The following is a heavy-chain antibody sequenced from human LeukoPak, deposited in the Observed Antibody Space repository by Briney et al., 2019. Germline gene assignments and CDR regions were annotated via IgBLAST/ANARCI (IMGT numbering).Heavy chain of an antibody. Sequence: GGSLRLSCAASGFSISSHSMNWVRQAPGKGLEWVSSVSSNSKSTYYADSVKGRFTISRDNAKNSLYLQMNSLRAEDTAVYYCARTPIKLRYSFDPWGQGTLVTVSS. D-gene: IGHD3-9*01. CDR1: GFSISSHS. CDR3: ARTPIKLRYSFDP. J-gene: IGHJ5*02. CDR2: VSSNSKST. V-gene: IGHV3-21*01.